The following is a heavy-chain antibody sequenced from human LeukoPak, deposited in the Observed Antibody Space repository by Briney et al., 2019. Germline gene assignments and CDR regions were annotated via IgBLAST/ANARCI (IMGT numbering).Heavy chain of an antibody. Sequence: PGASLRLSCTASGFTVSSNYMNWVRQAPGTGLDWVSGVYSGGSTYYADSVKGRFTICRDNSKNPLYLQINSLRAEDKAVDYCARDIAYDSSGYYSTHFDYWGQGTLVTVSS. CDR2: VYSGGST. D-gene: IGHD3-22*01. J-gene: IGHJ4*02. CDR3: ARDIAYDSSGYYSTHFDY. V-gene: IGHV3-53*01. CDR1: GFTVSSNY.